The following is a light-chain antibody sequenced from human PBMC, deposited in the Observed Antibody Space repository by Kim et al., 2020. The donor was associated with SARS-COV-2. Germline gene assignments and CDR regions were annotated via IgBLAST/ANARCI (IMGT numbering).Light chain of an antibody. V-gene: IGLV1-44*01. Sequence: QSVLTQPPSASGTPGQRVTISCSGSSSNIGSNTVNWYQLLPGTAPKLLIYSHNQRPSGVPDRFSGSKSGTSASLAISGLQSEDEADYFCATWDDSLTGWVFGGGTKLTVL. CDR3: ATWDDSLTGWV. CDR1: SSNIGSNT. CDR2: SHN. J-gene: IGLJ3*02.